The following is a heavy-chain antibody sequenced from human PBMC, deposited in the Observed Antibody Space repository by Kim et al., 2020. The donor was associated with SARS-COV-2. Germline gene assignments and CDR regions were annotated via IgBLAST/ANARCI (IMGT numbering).Heavy chain of an antibody. Sequence: GGSLRLSCAASGFTFSNYAMSWVRQAPGKGLEWVSTISGSGDTTYYADSVKGRFSISRDNSKTTVYLQMDSLRPEDSATYYCATKWCGELIPYFDFWGPGTLVAVSS. CDR3: ATKWCGELIPYFDF. J-gene: IGHJ4*02. CDR1: GFTFSNYA. D-gene: IGHD2-15*01. CDR2: ISGSGDTT. V-gene: IGHV3-23*01.